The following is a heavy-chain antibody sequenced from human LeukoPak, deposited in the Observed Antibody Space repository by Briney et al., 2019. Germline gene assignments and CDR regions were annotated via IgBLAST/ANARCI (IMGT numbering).Heavy chain of an antibody. CDR1: GFTFSSYG. Sequence: GGSLRLSCAASGFTFSSYGMHWVRQAPGKGLEWVAVIWYDGSNKYYADSVKGRFTISRDNSKNTLYLQMNSLRAEDTAVYYCAKGPYSSSGGYFDYWGQGTLVTVSS. CDR3: AKGPYSSSGGYFDY. J-gene: IGHJ4*02. CDR2: IWYDGSNK. D-gene: IGHD6-13*01. V-gene: IGHV3-30*02.